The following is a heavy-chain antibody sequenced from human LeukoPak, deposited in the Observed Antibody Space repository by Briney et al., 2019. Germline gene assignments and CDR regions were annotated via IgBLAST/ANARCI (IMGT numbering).Heavy chain of an antibody. J-gene: IGHJ4*02. V-gene: IGHV4-30-4*01. CDR3: ARITLWFEELSNGDY. CDR1: GGSISSGDYY. Sequence: SETLSLTCTVSGGSISSGDYYWSWIRQPPGKGLEWIGYIYYSGSTYYNPSLKSRVTISVDTSKNQFSLKLSSVTAADTAVYYCARITLWFEELSNGDYWGQGTLVTVSS. CDR2: IYYSGST. D-gene: IGHD3-10*01.